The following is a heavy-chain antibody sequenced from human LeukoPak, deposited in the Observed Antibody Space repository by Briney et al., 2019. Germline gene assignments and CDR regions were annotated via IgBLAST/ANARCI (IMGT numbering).Heavy chain of an antibody. V-gene: IGHV1-69*06. CDR3: GTSSEVVPAATISGYYYYGMDV. D-gene: IGHD2-2*01. CDR2: IIPIFGTA. Sequence: ASVNVSCKATGGTFSSYAISWVRQAPGQGLEWMGGIIPIFGTANYAQKFQGRVTITADKSTSTAYMELSSLRSEDTAVYYCGTSSEVVPAATISGYYYYGMDVWGKGTTVTVSS. CDR1: GGTFSSYA. J-gene: IGHJ6*04.